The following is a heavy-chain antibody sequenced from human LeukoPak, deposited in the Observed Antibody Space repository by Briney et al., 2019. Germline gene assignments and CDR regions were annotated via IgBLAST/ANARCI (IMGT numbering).Heavy chain of an antibody. J-gene: IGHJ6*02. D-gene: IGHD6-13*01. Sequence: GGSLRLSCAASGFTFSSYAMTWVRQAPGKGLEWVSIIGGSGDSIYYADSVKGRFTISRDNSKNTLYLQMNSLRAEDTAVYYCAKDLFTSSSWSHYGMDVWGQGTTVTVSS. CDR1: GFTFSSYA. CDR3: AKDLFTSSSWSHYGMDV. CDR2: IGGSGDSI. V-gene: IGHV3-23*01.